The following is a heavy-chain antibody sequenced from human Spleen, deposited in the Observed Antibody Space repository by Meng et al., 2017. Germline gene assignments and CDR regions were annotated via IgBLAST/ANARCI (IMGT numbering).Heavy chain of an antibody. J-gene: IGHJ4*02. V-gene: IGHV5-51*01. CDR1: GYSFTSYW. CDR3: ARSYYESSGYLFDY. CDR2: IFPRDSDT. Sequence: GGSLRLSCQGSGYSFTSYWIGWVRQMPGKGLEWMGIIFPRDSDTRYSPSFQGQVTISADKSISTAYLQWSSLKASDTAIYYCARSYYESSGYLFDYWGQGTLVTVSS. D-gene: IGHD3-22*01.